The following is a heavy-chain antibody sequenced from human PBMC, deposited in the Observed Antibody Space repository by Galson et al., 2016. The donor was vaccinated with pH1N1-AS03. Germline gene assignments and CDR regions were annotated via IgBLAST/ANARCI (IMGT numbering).Heavy chain of an antibody. D-gene: IGHD1-26*01. Sequence: SLRLSCAGSGFTFDAYAMHWVRQAPGKGLEWVANIKEDGSEKYFVASVKGRFTISRDNAKNSLYLQMNSLRAEDTAVYYCARSIVGRFTYYLDKWGQGTLVTVSS. CDR1: GFTFDAYA. V-gene: IGHV3-7*01. CDR3: ARSIVGRFTYYLDK. CDR2: IKEDGSEK. J-gene: IGHJ4*02.